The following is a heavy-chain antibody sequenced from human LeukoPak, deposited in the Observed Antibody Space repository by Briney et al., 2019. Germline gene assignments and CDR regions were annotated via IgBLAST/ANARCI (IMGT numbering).Heavy chain of an antibody. CDR3: ARDVQSGPGY. J-gene: IGHJ4*02. CDR2: INTDGRRT. V-gene: IGHV3-74*01. CDR1: GFTFSNYW. Sequence: GGSLRLSCAASGFTFSNYWMHWVRQGPGKGLVWVSRINTDGRRTPYADSVKGRFTITRDNAKNTVHLQIDSLRAEDTAVYYCARDVQSGPGYWGQGTLVTVSS.